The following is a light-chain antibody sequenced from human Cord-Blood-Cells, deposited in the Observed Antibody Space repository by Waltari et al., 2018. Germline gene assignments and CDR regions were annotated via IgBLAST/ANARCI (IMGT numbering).Light chain of an antibody. CDR3: CSYAGSYTFYV. CDR1: SSDARCSAY. J-gene: IGLJ1*01. Sequence: QSALTQPRSLSGSPGQSVTISCTGTSSDARCSAYVFLYHQHPGKAPKLMIYDVSKRPSGVPDRFSGSKSGNTASLTISGLQAEDEADYYCCSYAGSYTFYVFGTGTKVTVL. V-gene: IGLV2-11*01. CDR2: DVS.